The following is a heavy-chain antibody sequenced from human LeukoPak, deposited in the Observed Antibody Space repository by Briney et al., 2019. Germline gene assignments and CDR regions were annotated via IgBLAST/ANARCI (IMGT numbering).Heavy chain of an antibody. D-gene: IGHD2-8*02. J-gene: IGHJ6*02. Sequence: GGSLRLSCAASGFTFSSYWMHWVRQAPGKGLEWVSAISGSGASTYDADSVKGRFTISRDNSKNTLYLQMNSLRAEDTAVYYCAKCVLETSFISYGIDVWGQGTTVTVSS. CDR1: GFTFSSYW. V-gene: IGHV3-23*01. CDR2: ISGSGAST. CDR3: AKCVLETSFISYGIDV.